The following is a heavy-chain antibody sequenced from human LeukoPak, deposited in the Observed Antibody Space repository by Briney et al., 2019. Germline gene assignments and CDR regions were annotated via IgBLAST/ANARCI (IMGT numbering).Heavy chain of an antibody. D-gene: IGHD3-22*01. Sequence: GGSLRLSCAASGFTFDDYGMSWVRQAPGKGLEWVSGINWNGGSTGYADSVKSRFTISRDNAKNSLYLQMNSLRAEDTALYYCARYPTYYYDSSGYKEGSYFDYWGQGTLVTVSS. CDR1: GFTFDDYG. V-gene: IGHV3-20*04. J-gene: IGHJ4*02. CDR2: INWNGGST. CDR3: ARYPTYYYDSSGYKEGSYFDY.